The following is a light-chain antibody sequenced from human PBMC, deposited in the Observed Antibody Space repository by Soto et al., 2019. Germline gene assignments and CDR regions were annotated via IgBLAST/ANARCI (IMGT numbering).Light chain of an antibody. CDR2: ISD. V-gene: IGLV1-44*01. J-gene: IGLJ2*01. CDR1: SSNIGSNS. Sequence: QSALTQPPSASGPPGQRVTISCSGGSSNIGSNSVSWYQQLPGTAPKLLIYISDQRPSGVPDRFSGSKSGTSASLAISGLQSEDEADYYCTAWDDSLNCVVFGGGTKLTVL. CDR3: TAWDDSLNCVV.